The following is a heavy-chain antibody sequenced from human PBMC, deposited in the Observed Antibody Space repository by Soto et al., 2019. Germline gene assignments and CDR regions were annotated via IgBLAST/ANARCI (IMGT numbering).Heavy chain of an antibody. Sequence: QVQLVESGGGVVQPGRSLRLSCAASGFTFSSYGMHWVRQAPGKGLEWVAVISYDGSNKYYADSVKGRFTISRDNSKNTLYLQMNSLRAEDTAVYYCAKEACSSTSCYDWYFDLWGRGTLVTVSS. CDR2: ISYDGSNK. V-gene: IGHV3-30*18. D-gene: IGHD2-2*01. J-gene: IGHJ2*01. CDR3: AKEACSSTSCYDWYFDL. CDR1: GFTFSSYG.